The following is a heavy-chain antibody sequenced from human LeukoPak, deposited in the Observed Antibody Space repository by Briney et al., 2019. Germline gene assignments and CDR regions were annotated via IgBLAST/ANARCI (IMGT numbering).Heavy chain of an antibody. Sequence: GGSLRLSCAASGFTFSSYAMSWVRQAPGKGLEWVSTLSGSGGSSYNADSVKGRFTISRDNSKNTLFLQMNRLRAEDTAIYYCAKEPTIAAGVNGMDAWGQGTTVTVSS. CDR3: AKEPTIAAGVNGMDA. D-gene: IGHD6-13*01. CDR1: GFTFSSYA. CDR2: LSGSGGSS. J-gene: IGHJ6*02. V-gene: IGHV3-23*01.